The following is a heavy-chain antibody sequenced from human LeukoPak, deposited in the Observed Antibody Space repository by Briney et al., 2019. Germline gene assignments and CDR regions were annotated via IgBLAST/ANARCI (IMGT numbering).Heavy chain of an antibody. J-gene: IGHJ6*02. CDR2: TNSRGRGE. CDR1: GFTFSSYS. Sequence: GGSLRLSCAASGFTFSSYSMNWARQAPGKGLEWVSSTNSRGRGEYYADSVKGRFTIFRDNAKNSLYLQMNSLRAEDTAVYYCARGVPQYFYYGMDVWGQGTTVTVSS. CDR3: ARGVPQYFYYGMDV. V-gene: IGHV3-21*01.